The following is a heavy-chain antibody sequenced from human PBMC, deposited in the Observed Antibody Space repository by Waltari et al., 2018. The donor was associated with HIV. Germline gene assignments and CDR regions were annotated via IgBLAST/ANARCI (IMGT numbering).Heavy chain of an antibody. J-gene: IGHJ4*02. CDR3: ARGGYSSFDY. Sequence: EVQLVESGGGLVKPGGSLRLSCAASGFTFSSHWMSWVRQAPGKGLEWVANIKQDGSAKHYVDSVRGRFSISRDNARNSLYLQMDSLRAEDTAVYHCARGGYSSFDYWGQGTLVTVSS. V-gene: IGHV3-7*01. CDR1: GFTFSSHW. CDR2: IKQDGSAK. D-gene: IGHD5-18*01.